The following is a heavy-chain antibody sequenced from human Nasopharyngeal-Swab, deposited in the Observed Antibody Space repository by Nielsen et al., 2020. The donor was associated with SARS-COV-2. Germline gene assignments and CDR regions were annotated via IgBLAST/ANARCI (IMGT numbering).Heavy chain of an antibody. CDR2: ISGSGGSK. D-gene: IGHD3-10*01. J-gene: IGHJ6*02. CDR3: AKEAVPDYYYSGMDV. V-gene: IGHV3-23*01. Sequence: GESLKISCAASGFTFSSYAMNWVRQAPGKGLEWVSAISGSGGSKYYADSVKGRFTISRDNSKNTLYLQMNSLRAEDTAVYYCAKEAVPDYYYSGMDVWGQGTTVTVSS. CDR1: GFTFSSYA.